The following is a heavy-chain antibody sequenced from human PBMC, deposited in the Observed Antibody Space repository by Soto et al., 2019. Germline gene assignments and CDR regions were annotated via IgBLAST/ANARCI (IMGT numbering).Heavy chain of an antibody. J-gene: IGHJ3*02. Sequence: GGSLRLSCAASGFTFSSYGMHWVRQAPGKGLEWVAVIWYDGSNKYYADSVKGRFTISRDNSKNTLYLQMNSLRAEDTTVYYCARAGAAMNWGSEEPSNAFDIWGQGTMVTVSS. CDR1: GFTFSSYG. CDR2: IWYDGSNK. V-gene: IGHV3-33*08. CDR3: ARAGAAMNWGSEEPSNAFDI. D-gene: IGHD7-27*01.